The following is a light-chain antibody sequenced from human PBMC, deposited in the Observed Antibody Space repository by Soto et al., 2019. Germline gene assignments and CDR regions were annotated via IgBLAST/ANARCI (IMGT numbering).Light chain of an antibody. J-gene: IGLJ1*01. CDR2: DVT. CDR1: SGDFGGYNF. V-gene: IGLV2-14*03. CDR3: SSYTTRNTEV. Sequence: QSALSQPASVSGSPGQSITVSCTGSSGDFGGYNFVSWYQHHPGKAPKLLIYDVTDRPSGVSTRFSASKSGNTASLTISGLQAEDEADYYCSSYTTRNTEVFGTGTKVTVL.